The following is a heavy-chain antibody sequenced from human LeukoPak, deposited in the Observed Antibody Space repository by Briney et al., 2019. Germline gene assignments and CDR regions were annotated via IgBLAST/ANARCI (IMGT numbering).Heavy chain of an antibody. CDR2: IYTSGST. V-gene: IGHV4-4*07. CDR3: ARDLYNWNDEGFDY. CDR1: GGSISSYY. J-gene: IGHJ4*02. Sequence: SETLSLTCTVSGGSISSYYWSWIRQPAGKGLEWIGRIYTSGSTNYNPSLKSRVTMSVDTSKNQFSLKLSSVTAADTAVYYCARDLYNWNDEGFDYWGQGTLVTVSS. D-gene: IGHD1-1*01.